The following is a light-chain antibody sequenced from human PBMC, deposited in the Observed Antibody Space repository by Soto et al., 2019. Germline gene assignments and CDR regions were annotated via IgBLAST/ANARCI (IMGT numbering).Light chain of an antibody. J-gene: IGKJ4*01. V-gene: IGKV3-11*01. Sequence: EIVLTQSPATLSLSPGERATLSCRASQSVSSYLAWYQQKPGQAPRLLIYDASNRATGAPARFSGSGSGTDFTLTINSLEPEDFAVYYCQQRSNWPLTFGGGTKVEIK. CDR2: DAS. CDR1: QSVSSY. CDR3: QQRSNWPLT.